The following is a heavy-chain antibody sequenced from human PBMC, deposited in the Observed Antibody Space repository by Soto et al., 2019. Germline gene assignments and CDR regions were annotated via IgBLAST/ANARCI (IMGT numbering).Heavy chain of an antibody. D-gene: IGHD3-10*01. V-gene: IGHV3-23*01. CDR1: GLTFCSSA. J-gene: IGHJ4*02. Sequence: GGSLRLSCAASGLTFCSSAISWVRKAPGKGLEWVSAVSANGQGIYYADSVRGRFTISRDNSKNTVFLHMDSLSAEDTAVYYCAKDRHYPRDYFPYWGQGTLVTVSS. CDR2: VSANGQGI. CDR3: AKDRHYPRDYFPY.